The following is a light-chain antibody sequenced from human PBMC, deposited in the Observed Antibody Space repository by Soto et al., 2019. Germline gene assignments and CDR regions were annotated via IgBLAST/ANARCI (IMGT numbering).Light chain of an antibody. V-gene: IGKV3D-20*02. CDR1: QSVTSTY. CDR2: GAS. Sequence: VLTQSPGTLSLSPGERATLSCRAIQSVTSTYLAWYQQKPGQAPRLLIYGASSRATGVPDRFSGSGSGTDFTLTISSLEPEDFAVYYCQQGNNWPLFTFGPGTKVDIK. CDR3: QQGNNWPLFT. J-gene: IGKJ3*01.